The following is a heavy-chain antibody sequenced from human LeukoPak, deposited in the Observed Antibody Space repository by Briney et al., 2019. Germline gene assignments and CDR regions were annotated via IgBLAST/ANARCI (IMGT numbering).Heavy chain of an antibody. Sequence: GGSLRLSCAASGFTFSSYGMSWVRQAPGKGLEWVSAISGSGGSTYYADSVKGRFTISRDNSKNTLYLQMNSLRAEDTAVYYCAKRGYSGYDAPGPNYYFDYWGQGTLVTVSS. J-gene: IGHJ4*02. D-gene: IGHD5-12*01. CDR2: ISGSGGST. CDR3: AKRGYSGYDAPGPNYYFDY. V-gene: IGHV3-23*01. CDR1: GFTFSSYG.